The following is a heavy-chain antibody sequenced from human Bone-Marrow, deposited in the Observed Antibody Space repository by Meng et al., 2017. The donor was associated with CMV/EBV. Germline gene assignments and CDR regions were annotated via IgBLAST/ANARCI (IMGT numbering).Heavy chain of an antibody. CDR2: VIPVFATP. Sequence: KASGGIFRNSAISWLRQAPGQGLEWMGGVIPVFATPNLAQKFQGRVTLTTDESTSTAFMELSGLKSEDTAVYYCARGGSGSVYWFDPWGQGTLVTVSS. J-gene: IGHJ5*02. D-gene: IGHD1-26*01. CDR3: ARGGSGSVYWFDP. V-gene: IGHV1-69*05. CDR1: GGIFRNSA.